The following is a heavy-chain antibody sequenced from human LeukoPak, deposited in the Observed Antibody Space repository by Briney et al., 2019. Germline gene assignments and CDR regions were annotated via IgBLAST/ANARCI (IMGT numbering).Heavy chain of an antibody. CDR2: IRSKAYGGTT. CDR1: GFTFGDYA. CDR3: ARGRVHGSGSYYPWGTPILGQYYFDY. J-gene: IGHJ4*02. D-gene: IGHD3-10*01. Sequence: GGSLRLSCTASGFTFGDYAMSWFRQAPGKGLDWVGFIRSKAYGGTTEYAASVKGRFTISRDVSKSIAYLQMNSLKTEDTAVYYCARGRVHGSGSYYPWGTPILGQYYFDYWGQGTLVTVSS. V-gene: IGHV3-49*03.